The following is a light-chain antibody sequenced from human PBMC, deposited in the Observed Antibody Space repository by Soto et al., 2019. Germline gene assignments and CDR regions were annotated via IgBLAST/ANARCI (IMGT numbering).Light chain of an antibody. CDR1: QSVGSSS. J-gene: IGKJ4*01. CDR3: QQYGSSPLT. Sequence: DIVLTQSPGTLSLSPGERATLSCRASQSVGSSSLAWYQLKSCQAPSLLIFGASSRATGIPERLSGSGSGTDFTLAISRLEPEYFAVYYCQQYGSSPLTFGGGTKVEIK. CDR2: GAS. V-gene: IGKV3-20*01.